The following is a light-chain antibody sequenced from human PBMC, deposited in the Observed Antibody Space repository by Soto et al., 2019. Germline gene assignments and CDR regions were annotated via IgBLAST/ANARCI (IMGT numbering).Light chain of an antibody. CDR2: RNN. Sequence: QSVLTQPPSASGTPGQRVTISCSGSSSNLESNFVYWYQQFPGTAPRLLIYRNNQRPSGVPDRFSGSKSGTSASLAISALRSEDEADYYCTVWDDSLRGRLFGGGTKVTVL. CDR3: TVWDDSLRGRL. J-gene: IGLJ2*01. V-gene: IGLV1-47*01. CDR1: SSNLESNF.